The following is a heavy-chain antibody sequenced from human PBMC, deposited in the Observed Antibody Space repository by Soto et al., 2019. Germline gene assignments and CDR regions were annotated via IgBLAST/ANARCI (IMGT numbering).Heavy chain of an antibody. D-gene: IGHD1-26*01. V-gene: IGHV3-21*01. CDR1: GFTFSSYS. CDR3: ARELVSGSYYYYYGMDV. CDR2: ISSSSSYI. Sequence: NPGGSLRLSCAASGFTFSSYSMNWVRQAPGKGLEWVSSISSSSSYIYYADSVKGRFTISRDNAKNSLYLQMNSLRAEDTAVYYCARELVSGSYYYYYGMDVWGQGTTVTVYS. J-gene: IGHJ6*02.